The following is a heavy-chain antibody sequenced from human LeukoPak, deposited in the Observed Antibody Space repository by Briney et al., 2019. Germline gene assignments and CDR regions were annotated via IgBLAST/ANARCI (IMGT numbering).Heavy chain of an antibody. CDR2: ISYDGSNK. V-gene: IGHV3-30*18. CDR1: GFTFSSYG. Sequence: GGSLRLSCAASGFTFSSYGMHWVRQAPGKGLEWVAVISYDGSNKYYADSVKGRFTISRDNSKNTLYLQMNSLRAEDTAVYYCAKDARTDRYYYGSGSCFDYWGQGTLVTVSS. CDR3: AKDARTDRYYYGSGSCFDY. D-gene: IGHD3-10*01. J-gene: IGHJ4*02.